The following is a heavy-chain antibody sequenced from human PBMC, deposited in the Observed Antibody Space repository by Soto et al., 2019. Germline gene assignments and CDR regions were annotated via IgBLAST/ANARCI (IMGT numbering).Heavy chain of an antibody. J-gene: IGHJ4*02. CDR1: GGSFSGYY. CDR2: INHSGST. Sequence: QVQLQQWGAGLLKPSETLSLTCAVYGGSFSGYYWSWIRQPPGKGLEWIGEINHSGSTNYNPSLKSRVTISVDPSKNPFSLKLSSVTAADTAVYYCARARRGYCSSTSCYAKVYFDYWGQGTLVTVSS. D-gene: IGHD2-2*03. CDR3: ARARRGYCSSTSCYAKVYFDY. V-gene: IGHV4-34*01.